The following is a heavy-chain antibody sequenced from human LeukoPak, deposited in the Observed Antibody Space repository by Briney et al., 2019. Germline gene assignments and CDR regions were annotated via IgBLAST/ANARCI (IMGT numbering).Heavy chain of an antibody. V-gene: IGHV3-21*01. CDR3: ARALRLAVNLDY. J-gene: IGHJ4*02. CDR1: GFTFSSYS. CDR2: ISSSSSYI. Sequence: GGSLRLSCAASGFTFSSYSMNWVRQAPGKGLEWVSSISSSSSYIYYADSVKGRFTISRDNAKNSLYLQMNSLRAEDTAVYYCARALRLAVNLDYWGQGTLVTVSS. D-gene: IGHD6-19*01.